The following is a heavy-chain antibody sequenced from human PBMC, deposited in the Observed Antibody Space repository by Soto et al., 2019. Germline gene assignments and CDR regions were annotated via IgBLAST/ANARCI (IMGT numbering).Heavy chain of an antibody. V-gene: IGHV4-39*01. CDR2: IFYLGSS. J-gene: IGHJ5*02. Sequence: QLQLQESGPGLVKPSETLSLTCTVSGDSIISSDFYWGWVRQPPGKGLEWIGSIFYLGSSYYNPSLKSRVTMSVDTSKIQFSLRLRSVTTADTALYFCARHSLALRKNNWFDPWGQGIMVTVSS. CDR3: ARHSLALRKNNWFDP. CDR1: GDSIISSDFY. D-gene: IGHD3-3*02.